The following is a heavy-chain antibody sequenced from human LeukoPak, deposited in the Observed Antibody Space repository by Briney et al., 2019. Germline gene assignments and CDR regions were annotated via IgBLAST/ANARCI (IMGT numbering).Heavy chain of an antibody. D-gene: IGHD6-13*01. CDR3: ARGPYSSSWYPFNWFDP. CDR1: GGSFSGYY. Sequence: SETLSLTCAVYGGSFSGYYWSWIRQPPGKGLEWIGEINHSGSTNYNPSLKSRVTISVDTSKNQFSLKLSSVTAADTAVYYCARGPYSSSWYPFNWFDPWGQGTLVTVSS. J-gene: IGHJ5*02. V-gene: IGHV4-34*01. CDR2: INHSGST.